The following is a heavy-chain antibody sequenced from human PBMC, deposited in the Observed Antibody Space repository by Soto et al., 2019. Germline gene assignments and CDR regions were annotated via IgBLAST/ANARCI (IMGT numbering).Heavy chain of an antibody. D-gene: IGHD3-3*02. J-gene: IGHJ3*01. CDR2: ISAYNGNT. V-gene: IGHV1-18*01. Sequence: QVQLVQSGAELKKPGASVTVSCTASGYIFRNYGINWVRQAPGQGLEWMGWISAYNGNTNYAQKFQGRVTMATDTPTIAAHMELRRLKADDTAVYYCARDGRHFVPSSDNLDVWGQGTTVTVSS. CDR3: ARDGRHFVPSSDNLDV. CDR1: GYIFRNYG.